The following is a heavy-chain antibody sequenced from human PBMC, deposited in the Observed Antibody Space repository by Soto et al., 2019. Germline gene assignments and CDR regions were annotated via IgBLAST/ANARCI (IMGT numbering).Heavy chain of an antibody. CDR2: IWYDGSNK. V-gene: IGHV3-33*01. CDR3: ARGRAEWLLHPNWFDP. Sequence: QVQLVESGGGVVQPGRSLRLSCAASGFTFSSYGMHWVRQAPGKGLEWVAVIWYDGSNKYYADSVKGRFTISRDNSKNTLYLQMNSLRDEDTAVYYCARGRAEWLLHPNWFDPWGQGTLVTVSS. D-gene: IGHD3-3*01. J-gene: IGHJ5*02. CDR1: GFTFSSYG.